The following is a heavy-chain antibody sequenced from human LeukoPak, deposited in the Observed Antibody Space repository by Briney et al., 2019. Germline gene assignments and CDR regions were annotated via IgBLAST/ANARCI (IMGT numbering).Heavy chain of an antibody. CDR3: ARGWGPAYCGGDCHRHFDY. CDR2: IYNSGST. Sequence: PSETLSLTCAVSGGSISSGGYSWNWIRQPPGNGLEWIGYIYNSGSTSYNPSLKSRVSLSVDTSKNLFSLTLNSMTAADTAVYYCARGWGPAYCGGDCHRHFDYWGQGTLVTVSS. CDR1: GGSISSGGYS. D-gene: IGHD2-21*02. J-gene: IGHJ4*02. V-gene: IGHV4-30-4*07.